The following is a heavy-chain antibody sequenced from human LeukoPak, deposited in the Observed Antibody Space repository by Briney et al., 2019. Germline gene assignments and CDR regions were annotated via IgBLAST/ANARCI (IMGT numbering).Heavy chain of an antibody. Sequence: ASVRVSCKASGYTFTGYYMHWVRQATGQGLEWMGWMNPNSGNTGYAQKFQGRVTMTRNTSISTAYMELSSLRSEDTAVYYCARGFYGSGSYYSDYWGQGTLVTVSS. CDR2: MNPNSGNT. CDR3: ARGFYGSGSYYSDY. D-gene: IGHD3-10*01. V-gene: IGHV1-8*02. J-gene: IGHJ4*02. CDR1: GYTFTGYY.